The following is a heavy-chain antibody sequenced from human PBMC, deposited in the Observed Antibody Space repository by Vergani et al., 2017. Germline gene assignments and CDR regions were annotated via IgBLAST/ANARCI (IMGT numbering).Heavy chain of an antibody. CDR1: GFTFSGSA. V-gene: IGHV3-73*02. D-gene: IGHD5-18*01. J-gene: IGHJ6*03. Sequence: EVQLVESGGGLVQPGGSLKLSCAASGFTFSGSAMHWVRQASGKGLEWVGRIRSKANSYATAYAASVKGRFTISRDDSKNTAYLQMNSLKTEDTAVYYGTRPKAKVGYYYYMDVWGKGTTVTVSS. CDR3: TRPKAKVGYYYYMDV. CDR2: IRSKANSYAT.